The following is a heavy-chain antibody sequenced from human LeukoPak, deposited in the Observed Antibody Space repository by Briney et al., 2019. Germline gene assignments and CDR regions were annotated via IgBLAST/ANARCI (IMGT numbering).Heavy chain of an antibody. V-gene: IGHV4-59*01. J-gene: IGHJ3*02. CDR2: IYYSGST. CDR3: AKGFPNLDYAFYI. CDR1: GGSISSYY. Sequence: SETLSLTCTVSGGSISSYYWSWIRQPPGKGLEWIGYIYYSGSTNYNPSLKSRVTISVDTSKNQFSLKLSSVTAADTAVYYCAKGFPNLDYAFYILGQGTKGTGSS.